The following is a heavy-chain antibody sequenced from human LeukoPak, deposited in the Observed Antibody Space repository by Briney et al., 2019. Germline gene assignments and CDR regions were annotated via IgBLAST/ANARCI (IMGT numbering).Heavy chain of an antibody. J-gene: IGHJ4*02. V-gene: IGHV4-39*01. Sequence: PSETLSLTCTVSGGSISSSSYSWGWIRQPPGKGLEWIGSIYYSGSTYYTPSLKSRVTISVDTSKNQFSLKLSSVTAADTAVYYCARHSVVAARWFDYWGQGTLVTVSS. D-gene: IGHD2-15*01. CDR3: ARHSVVAARWFDY. CDR1: GGSISSSSYS. CDR2: IYYSGST.